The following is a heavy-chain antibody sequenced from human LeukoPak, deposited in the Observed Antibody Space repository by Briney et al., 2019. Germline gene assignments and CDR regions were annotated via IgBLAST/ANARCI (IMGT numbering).Heavy chain of an antibody. CDR1: GDSSSSYY. Sequence: SETLSLTCTVSGDSSSSYYWSWIRQFPGTGLEWIGYIYHSGSTYNPSLKSRVTITLDASKNQFSLKLRSVTAADTAVYYCAGDYKSLAYWGQGILVTVSS. J-gene: IGHJ4*02. CDR3: AGDYKSLAY. CDR2: IYHSGST. D-gene: IGHD1-14*01. V-gene: IGHV4-59*01.